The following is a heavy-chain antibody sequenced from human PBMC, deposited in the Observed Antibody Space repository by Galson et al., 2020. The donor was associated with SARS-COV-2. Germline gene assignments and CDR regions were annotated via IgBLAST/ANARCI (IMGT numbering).Heavy chain of an antibody. CDR1: GFTFDDYA. CDR3: AKLGDLLGATRDFQAIDY. V-gene: IGHV3-9*01. D-gene: IGHD1-26*01. CDR2: ISWNSGSI. Sequence: SLKISCAASGFTFDDYAMHWVRQAPGKGLEWVSGISWNSGSIGYADSVKGRFTISRDNAKNSLYLQMNSLRAEDTALYYCAKLGDLLGATRDFQAIDYWGQGTLVTVSS. J-gene: IGHJ4*02.